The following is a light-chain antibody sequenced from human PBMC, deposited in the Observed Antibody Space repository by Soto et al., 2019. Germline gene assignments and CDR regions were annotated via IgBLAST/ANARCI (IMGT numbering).Light chain of an antibody. V-gene: IGLV1-51*01. CDR3: GTWDSSLSTGL. CDR2: GNN. Sequence: QLVLTQPPSVSAAPGQKVTISCSGSSSNIGNNYVSWYQQLPGTAPKLLIYGNNERPSGIPDRFSGSKSGTSATLGIAGLLTGDEADYFCGTWDSSLSTGLFGGGTKLTVL. J-gene: IGLJ2*01. CDR1: SSNIGNNY.